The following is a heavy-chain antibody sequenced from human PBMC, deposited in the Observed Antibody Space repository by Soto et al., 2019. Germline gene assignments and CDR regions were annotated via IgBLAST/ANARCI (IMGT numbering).Heavy chain of an antibody. Sequence: EVQLLESGGGLVQPGGSLRLSCAASGFTFSSYAMSWVRQAPGKGLEWVSAISGSGGSTYYADSVKGRFTISRDNSKNTLYLQMNSLRAEDTAVYYCAKGIRPQDIVVVVAAIDAFDIWGQGTMVTVSS. CDR3: AKGIRPQDIVVVVAAIDAFDI. D-gene: IGHD2-15*01. CDR1: GFTFSSYA. J-gene: IGHJ3*02. CDR2: ISGSGGST. V-gene: IGHV3-23*01.